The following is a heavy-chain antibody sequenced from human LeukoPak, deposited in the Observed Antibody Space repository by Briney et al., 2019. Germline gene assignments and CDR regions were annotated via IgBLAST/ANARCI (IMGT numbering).Heavy chain of an antibody. Sequence: SETLSLTCTVSGGSISNYYWSWIRQPPGKGLDWIGYIYYSGSTNYNPSLHSRVTMSVDTSKNQFSLKLSSVTAADTAVYYCARDRGTMVRGDHGVDYWGQGTLVTVSS. CDR1: GGSISNYY. CDR2: IYYSGST. J-gene: IGHJ4*02. D-gene: IGHD3-10*01. CDR3: ARDRGTMVRGDHGVDY. V-gene: IGHV4-59*01.